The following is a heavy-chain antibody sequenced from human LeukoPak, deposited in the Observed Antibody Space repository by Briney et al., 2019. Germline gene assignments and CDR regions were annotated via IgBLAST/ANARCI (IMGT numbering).Heavy chain of an antibody. Sequence: SETLSLTCTVSGGSISSYYWSWIRQPAGKGLEWVGSIYTSGSTNYNPSLKSRVTMSVDTSKNQFSLQLSSVTAAYAAAHYCPGDIGTGWSHFDYWGQGTLVTVS. CDR1: GGSISSYY. J-gene: IGHJ4*02. CDR2: IYTSGST. CDR3: PGDIGTGWSHFDY. D-gene: IGHD6-19*01. V-gene: IGHV4-4*07.